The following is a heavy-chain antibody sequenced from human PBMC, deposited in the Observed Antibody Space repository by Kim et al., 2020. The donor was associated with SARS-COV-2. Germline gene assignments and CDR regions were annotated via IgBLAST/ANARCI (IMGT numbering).Heavy chain of an antibody. CDR2: INPSGGST. CDR3: ARDMIAAAGSYYYGMDV. CDR1: GYTFTSYY. J-gene: IGHJ6*02. Sequence: ASVKVSCKASGYTFTSYYMHWVRQAPGQGLEWMGIINPSGGSTSYAQKFQGRVTMTRDTSTSTVYMELSSLRSEETAVYYCARDMIAAAGSYYYGMDVWGQGTTVTVSS. D-gene: IGHD6-13*01. V-gene: IGHV1-46*01.